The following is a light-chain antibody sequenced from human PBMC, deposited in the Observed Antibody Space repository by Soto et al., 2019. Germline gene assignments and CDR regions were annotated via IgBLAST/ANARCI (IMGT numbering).Light chain of an antibody. CDR1: QSVLYSSTNKNY. CDR3: QQYYSTPPA. Sequence: DIVMPPSPDSLAVSLGERATSNCKSSQSVLYSSTNKNYLAWYQRKPGQPPKLLIYWASTRESGVPDRFSGSGSGTDFTLTISSLQAEDVAVYYCQQYYSTPPAFGGGTKVDIK. V-gene: IGKV4-1*01. CDR2: WAS. J-gene: IGKJ4*01.